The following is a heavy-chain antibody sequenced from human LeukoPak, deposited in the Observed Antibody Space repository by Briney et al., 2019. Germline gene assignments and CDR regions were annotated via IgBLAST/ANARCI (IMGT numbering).Heavy chain of an antibody. Sequence: SETLSLTCTVSGGSISSYYWSWIRQPPGKGLEWIGYIYYSGTTNYNPSLESRVTISVDTSKNQFSLKLSSVTAADTAVYYCARDPHSSGWQNWFDPWGQGTLVTVSS. CDR3: ARDPHSSGWQNWFDP. CDR2: IYYSGTT. CDR1: GGSISSYY. V-gene: IGHV4-59*01. D-gene: IGHD6-25*01. J-gene: IGHJ5*02.